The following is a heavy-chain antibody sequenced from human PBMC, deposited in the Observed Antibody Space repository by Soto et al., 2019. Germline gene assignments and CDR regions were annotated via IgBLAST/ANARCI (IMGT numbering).Heavy chain of an antibody. J-gene: IGHJ4*02. D-gene: IGHD3-16*01. V-gene: IGHV1-69*02. Sequence: QVQLVQSGAEVKKPGSSVKVSCKASGGTFSSYTISWVRQAPGQGLEWMGRIIPILGIANYAQKFQGRVTITADKSTSTAYMELSTVRSEDTAVDYGARGDPRCDYWGQGTLVTVSS. CDR1: GGTFSSYT. CDR2: IIPILGIA. CDR3: ARGDPRCDY.